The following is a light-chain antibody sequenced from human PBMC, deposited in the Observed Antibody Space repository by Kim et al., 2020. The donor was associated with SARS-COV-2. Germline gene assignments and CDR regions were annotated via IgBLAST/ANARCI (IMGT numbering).Light chain of an antibody. Sequence: SSELTQDPAVSVALGQTVRITCQGDSLRSYYASWYQQKPGQAPVLVIYGKNNRPSGIPDRFSGSSSGNTASLTTTGAQAEDEADYYCNSRDSSGNHLSVV. CDR2: GKN. J-gene: IGLJ2*01. CDR1: SLRSYY. CDR3: NSRDSSGNHLSVV. V-gene: IGLV3-19*01.